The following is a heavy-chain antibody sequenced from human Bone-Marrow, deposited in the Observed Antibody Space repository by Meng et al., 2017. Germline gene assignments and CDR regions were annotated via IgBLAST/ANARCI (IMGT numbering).Heavy chain of an antibody. CDR3: AHRGYGSGSYGPYYYYGMDV. D-gene: IGHD3-10*01. CDR2: IYWNDDK. J-gene: IGHJ6*02. V-gene: IGHV2-5*01. CDR1: GFSLSTSGVG. Sequence: SGPTLVKPTQTLTLTCTFSGFSLSTSGVGVGWICQPPGKALEWLALIYWNDDKRYSPSLKSRLTITKDTSKNQVVLTMTNMDPVDTATYYCAHRGYGSGSYGPYYYYGMDVWGQGTTVTVSS.